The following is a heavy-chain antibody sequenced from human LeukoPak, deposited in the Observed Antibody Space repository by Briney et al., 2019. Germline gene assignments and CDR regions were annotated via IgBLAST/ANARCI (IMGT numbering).Heavy chain of an antibody. CDR3: ARVSIPCWVDP. D-gene: IGHD3-16*02. CDR1: GGSISSYY. Sequence: PSETLSLTCTVSGGSISSYYWSWIRQPPGKGLEWIGYIYYSGSTNYNPSLKSRVTISVDTSKNQFSLKLSSVTAADTAVYYCARVSIPCWVDPWGQGTLVTVSS. V-gene: IGHV4-59*01. J-gene: IGHJ5*02. CDR2: IYYSGST.